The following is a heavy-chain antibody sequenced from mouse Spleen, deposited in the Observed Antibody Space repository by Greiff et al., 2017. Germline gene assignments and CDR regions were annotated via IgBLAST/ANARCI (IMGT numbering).Heavy chain of an antibody. CDR1: GFTFSSYA. J-gene: IGHJ2*01. D-gene: IGHD3-1*01. CDR3: ARQELGLRDYFDY. Sequence: DVMLVESGGGLVKPGGSLKLSCAASGFTFSSYAMSWVRQTPEKRLEWVATISSGGSYTYYPDSVKGRFTISRDNAKNTLYLQMSSLRSEDTAMYYCARQELGLRDYFDYWGQGTTLTVSS. CDR2: ISSGGSYT. V-gene: IGHV5-9-1*01.